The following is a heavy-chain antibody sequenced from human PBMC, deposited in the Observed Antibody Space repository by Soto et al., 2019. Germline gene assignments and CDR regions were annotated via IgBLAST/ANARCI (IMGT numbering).Heavy chain of an antibody. CDR2: MNPNSGNT. CDR1: GYTFTSYD. Sequence: QVQLVQSGAEMKKPGASVKVSCKASGYTFTSYDINWVRQATGQGLEWMGWMNPNSGNTGYAQKFQGRVTMTRNTSISTAYIELSSLRSEDTAVYHCARVGPLYGFTHDDFDIWGQGTMVTVSS. D-gene: IGHD2-2*03. CDR3: ARVGPLYGFTHDDFDI. V-gene: IGHV1-8*01. J-gene: IGHJ3*02.